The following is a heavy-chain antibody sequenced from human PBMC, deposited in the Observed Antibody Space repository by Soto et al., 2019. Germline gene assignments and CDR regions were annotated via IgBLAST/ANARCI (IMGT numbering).Heavy chain of an antibody. CDR3: ARGPTYYYDSSGYYYFDY. V-gene: IGHV3-30-3*01. J-gene: IGHJ4*02. CDR2: ISYDGSNK. CDR1: GFTFSSYA. Sequence: GGSLRLSCAASGFTFSSYAMHWVRQAPGKGLEWVAVISYDGSNKYYADSVKGRFTISRDNSKNTLYLQMNSLRAEDTAVYYCARGPTYYYDSSGYYYFDYWGQGTLVTGSS. D-gene: IGHD3-22*01.